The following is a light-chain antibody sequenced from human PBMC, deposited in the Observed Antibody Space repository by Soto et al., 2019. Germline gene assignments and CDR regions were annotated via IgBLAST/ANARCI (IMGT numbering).Light chain of an antibody. Sequence: QSVLTQPRSVSGSPGQSVTISCTGTSNDVGGHSHVSWYQQHPGKAPKVMIYDVTKRPSGVPDRFSGSKSGNTASLTISGLQAEDEAEYQCCSYADTNTLIFGGGTKLTVL. CDR2: DVT. V-gene: IGLV2-11*01. CDR1: SNDVGGHSH. J-gene: IGLJ2*01. CDR3: CSYADTNTLI.